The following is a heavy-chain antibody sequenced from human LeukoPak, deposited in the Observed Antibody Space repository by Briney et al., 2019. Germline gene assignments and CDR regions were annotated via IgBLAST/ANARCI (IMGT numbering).Heavy chain of an antibody. V-gene: IGHV3-7*03. CDR1: GFTFSSYW. CDR2: IKKDGSEK. J-gene: IGHJ3*02. D-gene: IGHD1-26*01. Sequence: GGSLRLSCAASGFTFSSYWMSWVRQAPGKGLEWVANIKKDGSEKYYVDSVKGRFTISRDNAKTSLYLQMNSLRAEDTAVYYCAKLGATRAFDIWGQGTMVTVSS. CDR3: AKLGATRAFDI.